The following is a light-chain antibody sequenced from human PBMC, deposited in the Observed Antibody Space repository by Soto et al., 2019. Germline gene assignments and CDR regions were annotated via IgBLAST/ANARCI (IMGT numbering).Light chain of an antibody. J-gene: IGLJ1*01. CDR2: DVT. CDR1: SSDVGAYDY. Sequence: QSSLTQPPSASGSPGQSVTISCTGTSSDVGAYDYVSWYQQHPGKAPKLIIYDVTKGPSGVPDRFSGSKSGNTASLTISGIQTDDEADYYCCSYAGSYTQVFGTGTKVTVL. CDR3: CSYAGSYTQV. V-gene: IGLV2-11*01.